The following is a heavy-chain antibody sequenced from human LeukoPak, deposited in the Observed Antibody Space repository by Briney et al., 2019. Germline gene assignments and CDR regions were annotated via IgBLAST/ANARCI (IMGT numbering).Heavy chain of an antibody. CDR2: INPKSGGT. Sequence: GASVKVSCKASGYTFTDYYIHWVRQAPGQDFKWMGWINPKSGGTEYAQKFQGRVTMTRDPSLSTAYMELSRLRSDDTAVFYCARASTVAGNHRPFDYWGQGTLVTVSS. V-gene: IGHV1-2*02. D-gene: IGHD6-19*01. J-gene: IGHJ4*02. CDR3: ARASTVAGNHRPFDY. CDR1: GYTFTDYY.